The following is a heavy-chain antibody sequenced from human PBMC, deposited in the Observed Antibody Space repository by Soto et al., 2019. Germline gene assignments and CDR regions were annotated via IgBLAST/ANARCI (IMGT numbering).Heavy chain of an antibody. J-gene: IGHJ3*02. V-gene: IGHV3-30-3*01. D-gene: IGHD2-15*01. CDR3: AREAPIVVVVAATTEAFDI. Sequence: GGSLRLSCAASGFTFSSYAMHWVRQAPGKGLEWVAVISYDGSNKYYADSVKGRFTISRDNSKNTLYLQMNSLRAEDTAVYYCAREAPIVVVVAATTEAFDIWGQGTMVTVSS. CDR2: ISYDGSNK. CDR1: GFTFSSYA.